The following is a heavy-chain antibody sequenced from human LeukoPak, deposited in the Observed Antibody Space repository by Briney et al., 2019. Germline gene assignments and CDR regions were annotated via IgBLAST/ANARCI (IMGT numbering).Heavy chain of an antibody. CDR2: ISDSGST. Sequence: PSETLSLTCTVSGGSISSYYWSWVRQFPGKGLEWIGYISDSGSTNYSPSLESRVTISVDTSKNKFFLILSSVTAADTAVYYCARRGGTVVGDTGYHYWYFGNWGQGTLVTVSS. V-gene: IGHV4-59*08. CDR1: GGSISSYY. CDR3: ARRGGTVVGDTGYHYWYFGN. J-gene: IGHJ4*02. D-gene: IGHD5-12*01.